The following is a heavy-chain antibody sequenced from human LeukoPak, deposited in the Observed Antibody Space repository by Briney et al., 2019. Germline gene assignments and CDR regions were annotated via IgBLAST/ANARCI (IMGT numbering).Heavy chain of an antibody. D-gene: IGHD6-25*01. CDR3: ARSAIDAFDI. Sequence: PSETLSLTCTVSGGSISSGGYYWSWIRQHPGKGLEWIGYIYNSGSTNYNPSLKSRVSISVDTSKNQFSLKLSSVTAADTAVYYCARSAIDAFDIWGQGTMVTVSS. V-gene: IGHV4-61*08. CDR1: GGSISSGGYY. J-gene: IGHJ3*02. CDR2: IYNSGST.